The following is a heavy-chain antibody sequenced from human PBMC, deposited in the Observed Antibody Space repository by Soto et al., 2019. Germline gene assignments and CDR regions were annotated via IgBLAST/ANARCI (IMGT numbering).Heavy chain of an antibody. Sequence: QVHLAESGGGVVQPGRPLRLSCAACGFTFGKFGIHWVRQAPGKGLEWVAVLWYDGGNIHYADSVKGRITISRDNSNNPLSPELNSRRAEDTAVYYCATVRYDYSNCYLGYWCQGTLLPVSS. V-gene: IGHV3-33*01. CDR3: ATVRYDYSNCYLGY. J-gene: IGHJ4*02. CDR2: LWYDGGNI. D-gene: IGHD4-4*01. CDR1: GFTFGKFG.